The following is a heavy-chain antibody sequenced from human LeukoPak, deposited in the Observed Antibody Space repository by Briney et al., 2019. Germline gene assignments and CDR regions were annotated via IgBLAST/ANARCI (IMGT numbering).Heavy chain of an antibody. D-gene: IGHD3-9*01. CDR3: ASGADYDILTCYFGY. CDR2: INPNSGGT. CDR1: GYTFTGYY. Sequence: ASVKVSCKASGYTFTGYYMHWVRQAPGQGLEWMGWINPNSGGTNYAQKFQGRVTMTRDTSISTAYMELSRLRSDDTAVYYCASGADYDILTCYFGYWGQGTLVTVSS. V-gene: IGHV1-2*02. J-gene: IGHJ4*02.